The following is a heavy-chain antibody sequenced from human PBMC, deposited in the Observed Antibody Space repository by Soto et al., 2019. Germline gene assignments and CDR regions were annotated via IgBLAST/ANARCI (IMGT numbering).Heavy chain of an antibody. D-gene: IGHD1-26*01. CDR1: GFSLSNARVG. J-gene: IGHJ4*02. V-gene: IGHV2-26*01. CDR3: AREHTDSGSYHYFDY. Sequence: SGPTLVNPTETLTLTCTVSGFSLSNARVGVSWIRQPPGKALEWLAHIFSNDEKSYSTSLNSRLTISKDTSKSQVVLTMTNMDPVDTATYYCAREHTDSGSYHYFDYWGQGTLVTVSS. CDR2: IFSNDEK.